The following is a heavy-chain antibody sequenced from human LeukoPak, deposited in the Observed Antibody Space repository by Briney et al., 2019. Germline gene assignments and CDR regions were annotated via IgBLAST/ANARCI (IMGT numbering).Heavy chain of an antibody. CDR1: GYTLTELS. J-gene: IGHJ3*02. V-gene: IGHV1-24*01. D-gene: IGHD5-18*01. Sequence: ASVKVSCKVSGYTLTELSMHWVRQAPGKGLEWMGGFDPEDGETIYAQKFQGGVTMTEDTSTDTAYMELSSLRSEDTAVYYCATYLQLWTQQLPQRGDAFDIWGQGTMVTVSS. CDR2: FDPEDGET. CDR3: ATYLQLWTQQLPQRGDAFDI.